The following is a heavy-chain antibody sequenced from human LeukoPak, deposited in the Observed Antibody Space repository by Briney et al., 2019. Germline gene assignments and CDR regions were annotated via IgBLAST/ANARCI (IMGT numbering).Heavy chain of an antibody. CDR1: GYTFTGYY. Sequence: GASVKVSCKASGYTFTGYYMHWVRQAPGQGLEWMGWINPNSGGTNYAQKFQGRVTMTRDTSISTAYMELSRLRSDDTAVYYCARAGASHIVVVTAIDYWGQGTLVTVSS. CDR3: ARAGASHIVVVTAIDY. CDR2: INPNSGGT. V-gene: IGHV1-2*02. D-gene: IGHD2-21*02. J-gene: IGHJ4*02.